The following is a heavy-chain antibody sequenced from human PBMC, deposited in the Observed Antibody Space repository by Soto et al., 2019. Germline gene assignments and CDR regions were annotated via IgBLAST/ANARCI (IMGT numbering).Heavy chain of an antibody. CDR3: AREVVVAAPVWFDP. D-gene: IGHD2-15*01. Sequence: QVQLVQSGAEVKKPGSSVKVSCKASGGTFSSYAISWVRQAPGQGLEWMGGIIPIFGTANYAQKFQGRVTITADEATRTAYMELSSLRSEDTAVYYCAREVVVAAPVWFDPWGQGTLVTVSS. CDR1: GGTFSSYA. V-gene: IGHV1-69*12. J-gene: IGHJ5*02. CDR2: IIPIFGTA.